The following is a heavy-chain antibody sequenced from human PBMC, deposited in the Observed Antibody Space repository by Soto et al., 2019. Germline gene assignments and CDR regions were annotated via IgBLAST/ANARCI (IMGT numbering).Heavy chain of an antibody. CDR3: AREVWSMITFGGIPEYYYYGLDV. J-gene: IGHJ6*02. V-gene: IGHV4-31*03. CDR2: IYYSGST. Sequence: QVQLQESGPGLVKPSQTLSLTCTVSGGSISSGGYDWSWIRQHPGKGLEWIGYIYYSGSTYYNPSLKSRVTISVDTSKNQFSLKLSSVTAADTAVYYCAREVWSMITFGGIPEYYYYGLDVWGQGTTVTVSS. CDR1: GGSISSGGYD. D-gene: IGHD3-16*01.